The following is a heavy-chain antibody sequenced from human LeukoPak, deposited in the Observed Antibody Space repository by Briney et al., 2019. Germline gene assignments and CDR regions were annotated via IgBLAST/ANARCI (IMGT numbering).Heavy chain of an antibody. V-gene: IGHV3-21*01. CDR1: GFTFSSYS. CDR3: ARGYCSGTSCLDH. D-gene: IGHD2-2*01. CDR2: ISSSSYI. Sequence: GGSLRLSCAASGFTFSSYSMNWVRQAPGKGLEWVSSISSSSYIYYADSVKGRFTISRDNAKNSLYLQMNSLRDEDTAVYYCARGYCSGTSCLDHWGQGTLVTVSS. J-gene: IGHJ4*02.